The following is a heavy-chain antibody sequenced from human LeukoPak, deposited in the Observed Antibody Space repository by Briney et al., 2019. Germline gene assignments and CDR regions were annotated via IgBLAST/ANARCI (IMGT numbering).Heavy chain of an antibody. V-gene: IGHV1-18*01. Sequence: GASVKVSCKASGYTFTSYGISWVRQAPGQGLEWMGWISAYNGNTNYAQKLQGRVTMTTDTSTSTAYMELRSLRSDDTAVYYCARDSGYYGSGSYPPYYYYYMDVWGKGTTVTVSS. CDR2: ISAYNGNT. CDR1: GYTFTSYG. J-gene: IGHJ6*03. CDR3: ARDSGYYGSGSYPPYYYYYMDV. D-gene: IGHD3-10*01.